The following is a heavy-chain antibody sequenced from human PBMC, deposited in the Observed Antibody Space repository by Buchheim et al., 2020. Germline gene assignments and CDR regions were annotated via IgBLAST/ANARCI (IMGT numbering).Heavy chain of an antibody. D-gene: IGHD3-9*01. CDR2: IYHSGST. Sequence: QVQLQESGPGLVKPSGTLSLTCAVSGGSISSSNWWSWVRQPPGKGLEWIGEIYHSGSTNYNPSLKSRVTISVDKSKNQFSLKLSSVTAADTAVYYCAREGQYYDILTGYYSQAYYYYYMDVWGKGTT. V-gene: IGHV4-4*02. J-gene: IGHJ6*03. CDR3: AREGQYYDILTGYYSQAYYYYYMDV. CDR1: GGSISSSNW.